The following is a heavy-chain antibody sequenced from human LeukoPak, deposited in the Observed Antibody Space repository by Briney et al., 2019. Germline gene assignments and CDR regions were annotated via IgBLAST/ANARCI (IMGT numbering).Heavy chain of an antibody. D-gene: IGHD3-9*01. CDR1: GFTFSTYP. Sequence: GGSLRLSCAASGFTFSTYPMHWVRQAPDKGLEWVAMISHRGSNEYYADSVKGRFTISRDNSKNTLYLQMNNPRVEDTAIYYCARVHDTAGYYHSFDSWGQGTLVTVSS. V-gene: IGHV3-30*14. CDR3: ARVHDTAGYYHSFDS. CDR2: ISHRGSNE. J-gene: IGHJ4*02.